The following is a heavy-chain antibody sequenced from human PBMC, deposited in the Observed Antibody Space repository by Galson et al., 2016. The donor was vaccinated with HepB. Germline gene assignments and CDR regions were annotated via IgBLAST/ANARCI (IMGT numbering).Heavy chain of an antibody. D-gene: IGHD6-25*01. Sequence: SLRLSCAASGFIFSSYGMHWVRQAPGKGLEWVSSISSGSAYKYYADSVKGRFTISRDNAKNSLYLQMNSLRVEDTAVYYCARDGLGTVAAASALGNWGQGTLVIVSS. V-gene: IGHV3-21*01. J-gene: IGHJ4*02. CDR2: ISSGSAYK. CDR1: GFIFSSYG. CDR3: ARDGLGTVAAASALGN.